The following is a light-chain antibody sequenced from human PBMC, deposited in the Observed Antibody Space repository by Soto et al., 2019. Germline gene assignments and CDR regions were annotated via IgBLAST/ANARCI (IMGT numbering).Light chain of an antibody. CDR3: QQYINRWT. V-gene: IGKV1-5*03. CDR2: KAS. CDR1: QSISTW. Sequence: DIQMTQSPSTLSASVGDRVTITCRASQSISTWLAWYQQKPGKAPKLLIYKASSLESGVPSRFSGSGSGTKFTLTISSLQPFDFATYYCQQYINRWTFGQVTKVDSK. J-gene: IGKJ1*01.